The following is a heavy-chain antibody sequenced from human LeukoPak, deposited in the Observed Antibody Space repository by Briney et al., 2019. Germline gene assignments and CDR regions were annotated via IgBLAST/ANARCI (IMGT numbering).Heavy chain of an antibody. CDR1: GYTFTGYY. D-gene: IGHD6-6*01. V-gene: IGHV1-2*02. J-gene: IGHJ4*02. CDR3: ARGAASNSSPVDY. CDR2: INPNSGGT. Sequence: ASVKVSCKASGYTFTGYYIHWVRQAPGQGLEWMGWINPNSGGTIYAQKFQGRVTMTRDTSISTAYMELSRLRSDDTAVYYCARGAASNSSPVDYWGQGTLVTVSS.